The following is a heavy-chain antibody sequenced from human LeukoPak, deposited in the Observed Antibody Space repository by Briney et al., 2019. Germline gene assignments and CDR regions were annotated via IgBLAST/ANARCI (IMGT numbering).Heavy chain of an antibody. Sequence: PSETLSLTCAVYGGSFSGYYWSWIRQPPGKGLEWIGEINHSGSTNYNPSLKSRVTISVDTPKNQFSLKLSSVTAADTAVYYCAREGAVGVITLDDAFDIWGQGTMVTVSS. V-gene: IGHV4-34*01. CDR3: AREGAVGVITLDDAFDI. J-gene: IGHJ3*02. CDR2: INHSGST. CDR1: GGSFSGYY. D-gene: IGHD3-16*02.